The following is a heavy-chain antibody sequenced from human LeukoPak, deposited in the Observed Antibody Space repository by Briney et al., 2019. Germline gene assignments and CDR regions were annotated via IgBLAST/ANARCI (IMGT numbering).Heavy chain of an antibody. D-gene: IGHD2/OR15-2a*01. CDR2: VSHGGTS. CDR3: ARGIFYGGRKQYIWFDL. Sequence: SETLSLTCAVSGGPFRGFFWSWIRQAPGKGLEGIAEVSHGGTSNYNPSLKSRITIAVDTSKSQFSLKLTSVTAADTAVYYCARGIFYGGRKQYIWFDLWAQGTLVTVSS. J-gene: IGHJ5*02. V-gene: IGHV4-34*01. CDR1: GGPFRGFF.